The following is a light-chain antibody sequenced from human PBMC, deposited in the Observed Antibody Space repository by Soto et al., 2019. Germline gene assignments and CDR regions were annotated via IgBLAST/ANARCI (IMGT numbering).Light chain of an antibody. CDR2: DAS. Sequence: EIVMTQSPASLSVSPGESATLSCRASQGISNNLAWYQQKPGQAPRPLIYDASTRATGIPARFSGRGSATEFTLTISSLQSEDSAVYHCQQCNDWPHTFGQGTKLEI. J-gene: IGKJ2*01. CDR3: QQCNDWPHT. V-gene: IGKV3-15*01. CDR1: QGISNN.